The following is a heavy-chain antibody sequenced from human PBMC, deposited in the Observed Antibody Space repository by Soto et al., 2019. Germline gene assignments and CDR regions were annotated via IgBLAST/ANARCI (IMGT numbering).Heavy chain of an antibody. CDR3: TTGQQWLRPQDVYYYGMDV. CDR2: LKSKTDGGTT. J-gene: IGHJ6*02. CDR1: GFPFSNYA. Sequence: PGGSLRLSCAASGFPFSNYAMSWVRQAPGKGLEWVARLKSKTDGGTTDYAAPVKGRFTISRDDSKNTLYLQMNSLKTEDTAVYYCTTGQQWLRPQDVYYYGMDVWGQGTTVTVSS. D-gene: IGHD6-19*01. V-gene: IGHV3-15*01.